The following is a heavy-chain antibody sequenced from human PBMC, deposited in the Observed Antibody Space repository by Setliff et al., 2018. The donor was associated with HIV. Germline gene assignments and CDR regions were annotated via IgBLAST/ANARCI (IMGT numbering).Heavy chain of an antibody. J-gene: IGHJ4*02. V-gene: IGHV4-4*07. CDR2: VYISGST. CDR1: GGSISNYY. D-gene: IGHD6-13*01. Sequence: PSETLSLTCTISGGSISNYYWSWIRQPAGKGLEWIGRVYISGSTKYNPSLKSRVTISVDTSKNHFSLKLSSVTAADTAVYYCAREGYSSSWYPGRASGNPRNFDYWGQGTLVTVSS. CDR3: AREGYSSSWYPGRASGNPRNFDY.